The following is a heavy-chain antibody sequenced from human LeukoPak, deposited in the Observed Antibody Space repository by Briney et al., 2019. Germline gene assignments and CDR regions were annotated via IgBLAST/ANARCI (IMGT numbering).Heavy chain of an antibody. Sequence: ASVKVSCKASGYTFNSYGINWVRQAPGQGLEWVGWISANSGKTNYAQKLQGRVTMTIDTSTSTVYMELRSLRSDDTAVYYCASSGSYYDFWSGYYAQAFYYFDYWGQGTLVTVSS. CDR1: GYTFNSYG. CDR2: ISANSGKT. CDR3: ASSGSYYDFWSGYYAQAFYYFDY. D-gene: IGHD3-3*01. J-gene: IGHJ4*02. V-gene: IGHV1-18*01.